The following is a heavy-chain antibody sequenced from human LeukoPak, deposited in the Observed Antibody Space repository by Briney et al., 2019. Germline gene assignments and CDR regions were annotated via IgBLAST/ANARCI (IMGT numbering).Heavy chain of an antibody. CDR2: VSADGRTQ. D-gene: IGHD5-24*01. CDR1: GFTFSDYY. J-gene: IGHJ4*02. V-gene: IGHV3-30*03. CDR3: AREFGHNRWYFDY. Sequence: PGGSLRLSCAASGFTFSDYYMSWIRQAPGKGLEWVTVVSADGRTQLYSDSVKGRFTISRDNSLNTLRLQMNSLRTEDTAVYYCAREFGHNRWYFDYWGQGALVTVSS.